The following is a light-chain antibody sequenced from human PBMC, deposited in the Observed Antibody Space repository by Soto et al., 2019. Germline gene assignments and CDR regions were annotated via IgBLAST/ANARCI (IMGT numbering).Light chain of an antibody. V-gene: IGLV1-44*01. CDR1: SSNIGSNT. J-gene: IGLJ2*01. Sequence: QSVLTQPPSASGTPGQRVTISCSGSSSNIGSNTVNWYRQVPGTAPKLLMFAYNQRPSGVPDRVSGSKSGTSASLAISGLQSEDEADYYCATWDDSLNVVVFGGGTKLTVL. CDR2: AYN. CDR3: ATWDDSLNVVV.